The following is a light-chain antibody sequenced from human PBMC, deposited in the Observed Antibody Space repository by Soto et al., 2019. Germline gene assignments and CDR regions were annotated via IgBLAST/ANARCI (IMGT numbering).Light chain of an antibody. CDR2: GAS. CDR3: QQSNRAPLT. CDR1: QSISNY. J-gene: IGKJ5*01. Sequence: DIQMTQSPASLSASVGDRVTITCRTSQSISNYLNWYQQKPGKAPKLLIYGASSLQSGVPSRFSGSGSGTEFTLTISSLKPEDFATYYCQQSNRAPLTFGQGTRLEI. V-gene: IGKV1-39*01.